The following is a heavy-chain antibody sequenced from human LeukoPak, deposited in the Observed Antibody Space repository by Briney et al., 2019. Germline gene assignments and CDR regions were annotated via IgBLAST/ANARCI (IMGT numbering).Heavy chain of an antibody. CDR2: ISHSGST. CDR3: ARLPRYSTGWYGVDY. J-gene: IGHJ4*02. Sequence: SETLSLTCAVSGGSISSNNWWSWVRQPPGKGLEWIGEISHSGSTNYNPSLKSRVTISVDTSKNQFSLKLSSVTAADTAVYYCARLPRYSTGWYGVDYWGQGTLVTVSS. D-gene: IGHD6-19*01. V-gene: IGHV4-4*02. CDR1: GGSISSNNW.